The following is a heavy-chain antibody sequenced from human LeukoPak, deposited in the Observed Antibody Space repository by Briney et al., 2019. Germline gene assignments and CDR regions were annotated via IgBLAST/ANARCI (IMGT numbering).Heavy chain of an antibody. CDR3: ARFRTAFYGLDV. J-gene: IGHJ6*02. CDR2: IKQDGSQM. V-gene: IGHV3-7*04. Sequence: PGGSLRLSCAASGYTFSGFWMSWVRQASGEGLEWVATIKQDGSQMYYVDSMKGRFTVSRDNAKNSLYLEINGLRAEDTAVYCCARFRTAFYGLDVWGQGTTVTVSS. CDR1: GYTFSGFW.